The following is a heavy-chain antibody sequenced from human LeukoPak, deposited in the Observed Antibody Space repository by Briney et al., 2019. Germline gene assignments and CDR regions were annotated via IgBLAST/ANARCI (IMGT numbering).Heavy chain of an antibody. J-gene: IGHJ5*02. CDR2: IYYSGST. V-gene: IGHV4-39*01. CDR1: GGSISSSSYY. D-gene: IGHD1-26*01. Sequence: PSETLSLTCTVSGGSISSSSYYWGWIRQPPGKGLEWIGSIYYSGSTYYNPSLKSRVTISVDTSKNQFSLKLSSVTAADTAVYYCATLGSGRESWGQGTLVTVSS. CDR3: ATLGSGRES.